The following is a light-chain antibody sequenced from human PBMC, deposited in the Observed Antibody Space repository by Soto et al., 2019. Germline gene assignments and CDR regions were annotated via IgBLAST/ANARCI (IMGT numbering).Light chain of an antibody. V-gene: IGKV3-20*01. CDR1: QSVSTSY. J-gene: IGKJ2*01. Sequence: EIVLTQSPGTLSLSPGERATLSCRASQSVSTSYLAWYQQKPGQTPRLLIYGASSRATGIPDRFSGSGSGTDFTLTISRLEPEDFAVDYCQQYDSSSYTFGRGTKLEI. CDR2: GAS. CDR3: QQYDSSSYT.